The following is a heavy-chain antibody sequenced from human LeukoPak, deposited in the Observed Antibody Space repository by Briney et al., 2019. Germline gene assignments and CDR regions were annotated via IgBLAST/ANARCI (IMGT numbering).Heavy chain of an antibody. CDR3: ARRLRKTFDAFDI. Sequence: SETLSLTCAVSGYSISSGYYWGWIRQPPGKGLEWIGSIYHSGSTYYNPSLKSRVTISVDTSKNQFSLKPSSVTAADTAVYYCARRLRKTFDAFDIWGQGTMVTVSS. CDR1: GYSISSGYY. V-gene: IGHV4-38-2*01. J-gene: IGHJ3*02. D-gene: IGHD4-17*01. CDR2: IYHSGST.